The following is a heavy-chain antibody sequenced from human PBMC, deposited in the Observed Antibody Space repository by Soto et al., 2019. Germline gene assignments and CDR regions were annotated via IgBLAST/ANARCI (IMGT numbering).Heavy chain of an antibody. J-gene: IGHJ5*02. D-gene: IGHD3-3*01. CDR1: GGSISSGGYY. CDR2: IYYSEST. Sequence: SETLSLTYTVSGGSISSGGYYWSWIRQHPGKGLEWIGYIYYSESTYYNPSLKSRVTISVDTSKNQFSLKLSSVTAADTAVYYCASNNYDFWSGYYTPTWFDPWGQGTLVTVSS. CDR3: ASNNYDFWSGYYTPTWFDP. V-gene: IGHV4-31*03.